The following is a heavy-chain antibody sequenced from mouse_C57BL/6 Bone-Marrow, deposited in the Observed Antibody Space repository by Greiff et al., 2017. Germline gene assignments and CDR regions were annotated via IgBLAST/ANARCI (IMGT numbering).Heavy chain of an antibody. Sequence: EVQVVESGGGLVQSGRSLRLSCATSGFTFSDFYMEWVRQAPGKGLEWIAASRNKANDYTTEYSASVKGRFIVSRDTSQSILYLQMNALRAEDTAIYYCARDAYYWYFDVWGTGTTVTVSS. CDR3: ARDAYYWYFDV. CDR2: SRNKANDYTT. V-gene: IGHV7-1*01. J-gene: IGHJ1*03. CDR1: GFTFSDFY.